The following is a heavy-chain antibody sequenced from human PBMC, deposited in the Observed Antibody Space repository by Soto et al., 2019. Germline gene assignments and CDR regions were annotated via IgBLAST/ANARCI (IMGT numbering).Heavy chain of an antibody. V-gene: IGHV3-23*01. J-gene: IGHJ6*02. Sequence: GGSLRLSCVASGFTFSTHAMSWVRQAPGKGLEWVSTFSGSGGNIYYAESVKGRLAISRDDSKNTLYLQMNSLRVEDTAVYYCAKDPPWTVGPLAMDVWGQGTTVTVSS. CDR3: AKDPPWTVGPLAMDV. CDR2: FSGSGGNI. D-gene: IGHD2-2*01. CDR1: GFTFSTHA.